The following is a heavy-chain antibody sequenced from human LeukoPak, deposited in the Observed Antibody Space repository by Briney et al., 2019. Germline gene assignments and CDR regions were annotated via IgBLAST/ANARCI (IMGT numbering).Heavy chain of an antibody. J-gene: IGHJ5*02. CDR2: NNPKSGAS. CDR1: GYTFIGNY. Sequence: ASVKVSCKASGYTFIGNYIHWVRQAPRQGPEGMGWNNPKSGASRSARKFQGRVTMTSDTSIGTAYMELSRLRSDDTAVDYCARGNVECIGDICYKRVNWFDPWGQGTLVTVSS. D-gene: IGHD2-8*02. CDR3: ARGNVECIGDICYKRVNWFDP. V-gene: IGHV1-2*02.